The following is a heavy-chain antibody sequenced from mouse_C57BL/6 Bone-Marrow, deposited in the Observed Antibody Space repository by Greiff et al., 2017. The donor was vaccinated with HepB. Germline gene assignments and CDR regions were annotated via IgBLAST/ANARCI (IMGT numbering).Heavy chain of an antibody. J-gene: IGHJ2*01. CDR2: ISDGGSYT. CDR1: GFTFSSYA. CDR3: ARAITTVVDY. V-gene: IGHV5-4*01. D-gene: IGHD1-1*01. Sequence: EVHLVESGGGLVKPGGSLKLSCAASGFTFSSYAMSWVRQTPEKRLEWVATISDGGSYTYYPDNVKGRFTISRDNAKNNLYLQMSHLKSEDTAMYYCARAITTVVDYWGQGTTLTVSS.